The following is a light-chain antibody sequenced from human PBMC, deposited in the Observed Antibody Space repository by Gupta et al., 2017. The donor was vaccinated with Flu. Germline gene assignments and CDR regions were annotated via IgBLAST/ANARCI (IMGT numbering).Light chain of an antibody. Sequence: LPQSPGTLSLSQGERVTLSRRAGETVNRHHLAWYQQTRGQAPRLLMYGTSNRAPGVPDRFSGDGSETEFTLTINRLEPEDSALYYCHHYGTSPYTFGQGSKLEIK. J-gene: IGKJ2*01. CDR1: ETVNRHH. CDR3: HHYGTSPYT. V-gene: IGKV3-20*01. CDR2: GTS.